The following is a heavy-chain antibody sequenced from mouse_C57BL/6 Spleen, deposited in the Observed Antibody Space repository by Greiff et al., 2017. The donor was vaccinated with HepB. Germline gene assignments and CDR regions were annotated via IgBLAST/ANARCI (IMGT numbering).Heavy chain of an antibody. Sequence: QVQLQQSGAELVKPGASVKLSCKASGYTFTSYWMQWVKQRPGQGLEWIGEIDPSDSYTNYNQKFKGKATLTVDTSSSTAYMQLSSLTSEDSAVYYCARRADEIAYWGQGTLVTVSA. CDR1: GYTFTSYW. J-gene: IGHJ3*01. CDR3: ARRADEIAY. CDR2: IDPSDSYT. D-gene: IGHD3-1*01. V-gene: IGHV1-50*01.